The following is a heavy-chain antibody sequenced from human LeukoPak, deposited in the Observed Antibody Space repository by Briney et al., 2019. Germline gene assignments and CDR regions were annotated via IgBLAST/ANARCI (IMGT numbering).Heavy chain of an antibody. V-gene: IGHV4-39*07. D-gene: IGHD5-18*01. CDR1: GGSISSSSYY. Sequence: SETLSLTCTVSGGSISSSSYYWGWIRQPPGKGLEWIGSIYYSGSTYYNPSLKSRVTISVDTSKNQFSLQLNSVTPEDTAVYYCARLKRSGYSYDYWGQGTLVTVSS. J-gene: IGHJ4*02. CDR2: IYYSGST. CDR3: ARLKRSGYSYDY.